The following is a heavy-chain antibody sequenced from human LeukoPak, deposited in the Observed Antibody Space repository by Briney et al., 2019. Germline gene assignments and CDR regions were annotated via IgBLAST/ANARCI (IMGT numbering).Heavy chain of an antibody. V-gene: IGHV1-18*01. CDR2: ISAYNGHT. D-gene: IGHD1-26*01. CDR3: ARDVGGSYDN. CDR1: GYTFTRYG. Sequence: GASVKVSCKASGYTFTRYGISWVRQAPGQRLEWMGWISAYNGHTNYTQKLQGRVTMTTDTSTSTAYMELRSLRSDDTAVYYCARDVGGSYDNWGQGTLVTVSS. J-gene: IGHJ4*02.